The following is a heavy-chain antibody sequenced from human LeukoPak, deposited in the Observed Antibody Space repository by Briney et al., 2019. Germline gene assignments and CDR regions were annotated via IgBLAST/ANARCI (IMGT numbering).Heavy chain of an antibody. J-gene: IGHJ4*02. D-gene: IGHD6-6*01. V-gene: IGHV3-49*04. CDR1: GFTFGDCN. Sequence: GGSLRLSCTTSGFTFGDCNMSWVRQAPGKGLEWVGLIRSKTYGGTTEYAASVKGRFTISRDDSKSVAYLQMNSLKIEDTAVYYCTRMSGYSSSSDYWGQGTLVTVPS. CDR3: TRMSGYSSSSDY. CDR2: IRSKTYGGTT.